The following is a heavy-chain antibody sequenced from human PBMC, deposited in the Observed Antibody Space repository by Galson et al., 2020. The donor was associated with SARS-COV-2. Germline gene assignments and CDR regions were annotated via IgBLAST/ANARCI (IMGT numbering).Heavy chain of an antibody. D-gene: IGHD2-2*01. Sequence: LSLTCAASGFTFSSYAMSWVRQAPGKGLEWVSAISGSGGSTYYADSVKGRFTISRDNSKNTLYLQMNSLRAEDTAVYYCAKDLGSRWSVVVPAARRGIVDVWGQGTTVTVSS. CDR3: AKDLGSRWSVVVPAARRGIVDV. CDR2: ISGSGGST. CDR1: GFTFSSYA. J-gene: IGHJ6*02. V-gene: IGHV3-23*01.